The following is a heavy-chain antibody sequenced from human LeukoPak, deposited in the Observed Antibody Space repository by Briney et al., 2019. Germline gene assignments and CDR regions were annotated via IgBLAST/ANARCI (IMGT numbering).Heavy chain of an antibody. J-gene: IGHJ4*02. CDR3: ARVLTTYSSGSDY. CDR2: IYHSGST. Sequence: PSETLSLTCAVSGGSISSGGYSWSWIRQPPGKGLEWIGYIYHSGSTYYNPSLKSRVTISVDTSKNQFSLKLSSVTAADTAVYYCARVLTTYSSGSDYWGQGTLVTVSS. D-gene: IGHD6-25*01. V-gene: IGHV4-30-2*01. CDR1: GGSISSGGYS.